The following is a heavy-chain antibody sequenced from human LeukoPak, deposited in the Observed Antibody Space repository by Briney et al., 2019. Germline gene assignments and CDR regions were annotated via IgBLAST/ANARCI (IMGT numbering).Heavy chain of an antibody. J-gene: IGHJ4*02. CDR1: GFTVSSNY. D-gene: IGHD1-1*01. CDR3: ARGRGWLQLERFDY. V-gene: IGHV3-66*01. CDR2: IYSGGST. Sequence: GGSLRLSCAASGFTVSSNYMNWVRQAPGKGLEWVSVIYSGGSTYYADSVKGRFTISRDNSKNTLYLQMNSLRAEDTAVYYCARGRGWLQLERFDYWGQGTLVTVSS.